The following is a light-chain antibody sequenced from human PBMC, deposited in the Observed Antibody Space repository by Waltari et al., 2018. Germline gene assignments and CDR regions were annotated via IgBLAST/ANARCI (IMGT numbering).Light chain of an antibody. V-gene: IGKV3-11*01. CDR1: QTVRTY. Sequence: EIVLTQSPATLSLSPGGRATLSCRASQTVRTYLAWYQQKPGQAPRLLIFDASSRATGIPAKFSGSGAGTDFTLHGSNLEPEDLAIYYCQQRSNWPYTFGQGTRVEIK. CDR3: QQRSNWPYT. CDR2: DAS. J-gene: IGKJ2*01.